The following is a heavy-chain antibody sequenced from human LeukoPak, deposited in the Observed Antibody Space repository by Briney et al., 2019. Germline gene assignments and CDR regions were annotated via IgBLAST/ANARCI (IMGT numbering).Heavy chain of an antibody. CDR3: ARGMIAAAGTRLVNYYYGMDV. CDR1: GDSISRGGDH. Sequence: PSETLSLTCAVSGDSISRGGDHWSWVRQPPGKGLEWIGEIYHSGSTNYNPSLKSRVTISVDKSKNQFSLKLSSVTAADTAVYYCARGMIAAAGTRLVNYYYGMDVWGQGTTVTVSS. D-gene: IGHD6-13*01. CDR2: IYHSGST. J-gene: IGHJ6*02. V-gene: IGHV4-4*02.